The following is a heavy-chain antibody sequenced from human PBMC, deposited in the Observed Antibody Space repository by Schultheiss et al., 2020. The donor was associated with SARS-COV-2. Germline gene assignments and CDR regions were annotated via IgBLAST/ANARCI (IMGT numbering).Heavy chain of an antibody. CDR2: ISYDGSNK. J-gene: IGHJ6*02. V-gene: IGHV3-30*01. D-gene: IGHD4-17*01. Sequence: GESLKISCAASGFTFSSYAMHWVRQAPGKGLEWVAVISYDGSNKYYADSVKGRFTISRDNSKNTLYLQMNSLRAEDTAVYYCARDGYYGDPSYYGMDVWGQGTTVTVSS. CDR1: GFTFSSYA. CDR3: ARDGYYGDPSYYGMDV.